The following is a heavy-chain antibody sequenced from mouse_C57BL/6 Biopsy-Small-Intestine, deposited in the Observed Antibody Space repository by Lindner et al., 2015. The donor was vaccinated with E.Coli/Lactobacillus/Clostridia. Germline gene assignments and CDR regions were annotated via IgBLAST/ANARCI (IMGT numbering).Heavy chain of an antibody. D-gene: IGHD2-3*01. CDR3: ARVPALTGYYNWLDP. CDR1: GYTFKSYG. V-gene: IGHV1-4*02. CDR2: ISAFNGNT. Sequence: SVKVSCKTSGYTFKSYGITWVRQAPGQGLEWMGWISAFNGNTEYAQKFQGRITMSTDTSTSTAYMELRSLRSDDTGVYYCARVPALTGYYNWLDPWGQGTLVTISS. J-gene: IGHJ4*01.